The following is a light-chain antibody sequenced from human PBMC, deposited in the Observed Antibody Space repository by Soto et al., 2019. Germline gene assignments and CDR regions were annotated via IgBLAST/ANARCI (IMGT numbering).Light chain of an antibody. CDR2: EVS. CDR1: SSDVGGYNY. J-gene: IGLJ2*01. CDR3: SSYAGSNNWE. V-gene: IGLV2-8*01. Sequence: QSALTQPPSASGSPGQSVTISCTGTSSDVGGYNYVSWYQQHPGKAPKLMIYEVSERPSGVPDRFSGSKSGNTASLTVSGLQAEDEADYYCSSYAGSNNWEFGGGTKVTVL.